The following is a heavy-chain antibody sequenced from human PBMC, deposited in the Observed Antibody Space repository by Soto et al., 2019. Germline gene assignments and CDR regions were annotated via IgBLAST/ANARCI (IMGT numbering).Heavy chain of an antibody. CDR1: EGSINYYY. CDR2: IYYSGGT. Sequence: PSETLSLTCTVFEGSINYYYWNWIRQPPGKGLEWIGYIYYSGGTKYSPSLKSRVTISVDTSKNQFSLKLRSVTAADTAIYYCARGNSFGSGIGYSDHWGQGAQVTVSS. V-gene: IGHV4-59*08. CDR3: ARGNSFGSGIGYSDH. D-gene: IGHD3-10*01. J-gene: IGHJ4*02.